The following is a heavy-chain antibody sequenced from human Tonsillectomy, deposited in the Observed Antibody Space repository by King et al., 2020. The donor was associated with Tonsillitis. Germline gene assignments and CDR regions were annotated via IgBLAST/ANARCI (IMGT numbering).Heavy chain of an antibody. CDR1: GYNFTSCW. CDR2: IYPSDSDT. CDR3: ARLRLVPYYFDY. J-gene: IGHJ4*02. Sequence: VQLVESGAEVKKPGESLKLSCKGSGYNFTSCWIGWVRQMPGKGLEWMGIIYPSDSDTRYSPSFQGQVTISADKSISTAYLQWNSLKASDTAMYYCARLRLVPYYFDYWGQGTLVTVSS. V-gene: IGHV5-51*03. D-gene: IGHD6-13*01.